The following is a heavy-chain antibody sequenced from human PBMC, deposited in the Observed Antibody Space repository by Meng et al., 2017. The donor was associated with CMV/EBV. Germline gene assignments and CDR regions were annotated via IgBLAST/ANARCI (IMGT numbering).Heavy chain of an antibody. D-gene: IGHD3/OR15-3a*01. CDR2: ISYDGSNK. J-gene: IGHJ4*02. V-gene: IGHV3-30*04. Sequence: GESLKISCAASGFTFSSYAMHWVRQAPGKGLEWVAVISYDGSNKYYADSVKGRFTISRDNSKNTLYLQMNSLRAEDTAVYYCARSPGTGSYWGQGTLVTVSS. CDR3: ARSPGTGSY. CDR1: GFTFSSYA.